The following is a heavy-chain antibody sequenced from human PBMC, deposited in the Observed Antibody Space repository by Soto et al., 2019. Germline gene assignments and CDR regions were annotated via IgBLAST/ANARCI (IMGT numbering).Heavy chain of an antibody. V-gene: IGHV4-31*03. D-gene: IGHD1-26*01. Sequence: QVQLQESGPGLVKASQTLSLTCTVSGGTITTGGHFWSRIRQYPGKGLEWIGYIYYSGTTHYNPSLKSRVTISIDTSKNQFSLNLSSVTAADTAVYYCARVVSGSYLDYWGQGTLVTVSS. J-gene: IGHJ4*02. CDR2: IYYSGTT. CDR3: ARVVSGSYLDY. CDR1: GGTITTGGHF.